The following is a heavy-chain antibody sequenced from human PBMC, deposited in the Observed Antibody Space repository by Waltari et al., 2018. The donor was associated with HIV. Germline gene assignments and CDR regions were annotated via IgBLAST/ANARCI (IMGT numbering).Heavy chain of an antibody. J-gene: IGHJ6*02. CDR1: GGTFRSHA. CDR2: IIPAFGTA. Sequence: QVQLVQSGAEVKTPDSSVWVSCKVSGGTFRSHAINWVRQAPRQGLEWMGGIIPAFGTANYAERFQGRVTITADEYTSTAYMDLSSLRSEDTAVYFCARDHRGNKLLYGMDVWGQGTTVTV. V-gene: IGHV1-69*01. CDR3: ARDHRGNKLLYGMDV.